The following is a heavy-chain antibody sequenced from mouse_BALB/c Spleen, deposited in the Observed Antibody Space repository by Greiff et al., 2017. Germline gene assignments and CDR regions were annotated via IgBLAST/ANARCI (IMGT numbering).Heavy chain of an antibody. D-gene: IGHD2-1*01. CDR2: ISSGGSYT. V-gene: IGHV5-9-4*01. CDR3: ARDYGNFSWFAY. Sequence: DVHLVESGGGLVKPGGSLKLSCAASGFTFSSYAMSWVRQSPEKRLEWVAEISSGGSYTYYPDTVTGRFTISRDNAKNTLYLEMSSLRSEDTAMYYCARDYGNFSWFAYWGQGTLVTVSA. CDR1: GFTFSSYA. J-gene: IGHJ3*01.